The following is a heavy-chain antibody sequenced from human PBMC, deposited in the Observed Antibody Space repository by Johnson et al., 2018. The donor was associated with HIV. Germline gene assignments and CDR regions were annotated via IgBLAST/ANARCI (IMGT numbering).Heavy chain of an antibody. J-gene: IGHJ3*02. CDR1: GFTVRSNY. Sequence: QLVESGGGLVQPGGSLRLSCAASGFTVRSNYMSWVRQAPGKGLEWVSVIYSGGSTYYADSVKGRFTISRDNSTNTLYLQMNSLRAEDTAVYYCATSLTGTRPFDIWGQGTMVTVSS. D-gene: IGHD1-7*01. CDR3: ATSLTGTRPFDI. CDR2: IYSGGST. V-gene: IGHV3-66*02.